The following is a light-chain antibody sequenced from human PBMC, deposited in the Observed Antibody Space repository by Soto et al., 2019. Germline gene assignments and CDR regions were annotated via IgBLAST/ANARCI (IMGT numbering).Light chain of an antibody. CDR2: AAS. V-gene: IGKV1-39*01. CDR1: QSISSY. CDR3: QQSYSTPRIT. J-gene: IGKJ3*01. Sequence: DIQMTQSPSSLSASVGDRVTITCRASQSISSYLNWYQQKPGKAPKLLIYAASSLQSWVPSRFSGSGSGTDFTLTISSLQPEDFATYYCQQSYSTPRITCGPGTKVDIK.